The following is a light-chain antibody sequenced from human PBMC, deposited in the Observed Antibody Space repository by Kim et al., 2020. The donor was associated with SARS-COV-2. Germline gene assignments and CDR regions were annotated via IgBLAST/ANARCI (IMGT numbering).Light chain of an antibody. J-gene: IGKJ1*01. CDR3: QKYNSDPWT. CDR2: GAS. CDR1: QGIRNY. Sequence: ASVGDRVTITCRASQGIRNYLAWYQQKPGKVPKRLIYGASTLQRGVPSRFSGSGSGTEFTLTISSLQPEDVATYYCQKYNSDPWTFGQWTKVDIK. V-gene: IGKV1-27*01.